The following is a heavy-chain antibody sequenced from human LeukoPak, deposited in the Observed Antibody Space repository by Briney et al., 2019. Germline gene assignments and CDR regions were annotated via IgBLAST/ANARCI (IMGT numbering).Heavy chain of an antibody. D-gene: IGHD3-22*01. Sequence: ASVKVSCKASGGTFSNYAISWVRQAPGQGPEWMGRIIPIFGTTNYAQKFQGRVTITTDESTSTAYMELSSLRSEDTAMYYCARGGEANYYDTSGYYLYYYWGQGTLVTVSS. CDR3: ARGGEANYYDTSGYYLYYY. V-gene: IGHV1-69*05. CDR2: IIPIFGTT. J-gene: IGHJ4*02. CDR1: GGTFSNYA.